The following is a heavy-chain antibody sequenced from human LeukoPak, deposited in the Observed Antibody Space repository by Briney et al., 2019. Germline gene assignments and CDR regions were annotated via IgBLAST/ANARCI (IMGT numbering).Heavy chain of an antibody. CDR2: ISGSGGST. J-gene: IGHJ4*02. D-gene: IGHD3-16*02. CDR3: AKNRRVVIPFDY. Sequence: GGSLRLSCAASGFTFSSYAMSWVRQAPGKGLEWVSAISGSGGSTYYTDSVKGQFTISRDNSKNTLYLQMNSLRAEDTAVYYCAKNRRVVIPFDYWGQGTLVTVSP. CDR1: GFTFSSYA. V-gene: IGHV3-23*01.